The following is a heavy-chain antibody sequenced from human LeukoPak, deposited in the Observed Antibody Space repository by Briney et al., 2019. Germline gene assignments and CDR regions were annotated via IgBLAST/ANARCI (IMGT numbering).Heavy chain of an antibody. Sequence: ASVKVSCKVSGYALTELSMHWVRQAPGKGLEWMGGFDPEDGETIYAQKFQGRVTMTEDTSTDTAYMELSSLRSEDTAVYYCARGASGYDEKWFDSWGNGTLVIVSS. V-gene: IGHV1-24*01. CDR3: ARGASGYDEKWFDS. D-gene: IGHD5-12*01. J-gene: IGHJ5*01. CDR2: FDPEDGET. CDR1: GYALTELS.